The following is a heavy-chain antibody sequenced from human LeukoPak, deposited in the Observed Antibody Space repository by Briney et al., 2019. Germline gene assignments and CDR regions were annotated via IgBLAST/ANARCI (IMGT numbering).Heavy chain of an antibody. D-gene: IGHD1-1*01. CDR3: AKVPGTGSWFDP. CDR1: GFTFSSYG. V-gene: IGHV3-30*18. J-gene: IGHJ5*02. Sequence: GGSLRLSCAASGFTFSSYGMHWVRQAPGKGLEWVAVISYDGSNKYYADSVKGRFTISRDNSKNTLYLQMNSLRAEDTAVYYCAKVPGTGSWFDPWGQGTLVTVSS. CDR2: ISYDGSNK.